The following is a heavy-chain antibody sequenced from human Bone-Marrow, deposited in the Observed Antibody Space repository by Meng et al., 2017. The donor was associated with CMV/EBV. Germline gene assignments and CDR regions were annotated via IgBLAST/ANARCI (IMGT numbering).Heavy chain of an antibody. Sequence: ASVKVSCKASGYTFTSYDINWVRQATGQGLEWMGWMNPNSGNTGYAQKFQGRVTITRNTSISTAYMELSRLRSDDTAVYYCARDRALERRGQPDYWGQGTLVTVSS. CDR3: ARDRALERRGQPDY. CDR1: GYTFTSYD. V-gene: IGHV1-8*03. CDR2: MNPNSGNT. D-gene: IGHD1-1*01. J-gene: IGHJ4*02.